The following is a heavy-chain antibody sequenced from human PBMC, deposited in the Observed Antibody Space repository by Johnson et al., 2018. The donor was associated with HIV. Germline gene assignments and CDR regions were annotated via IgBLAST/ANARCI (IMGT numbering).Heavy chain of an antibody. D-gene: IGHD6-19*01. J-gene: IGHJ3*01. Sequence: VQLVESGGGVVQPGRSLRLSCAASRFSFRYYAMDWVRQAPGKGLEWVAFISSDGTNRNYADSVKGRFIISRDNSNNILFLQMSSLRSDDTAVYFCARVQRSGWFHTDAFDLWGQGTMVTVSS. CDR2: ISSDGTNR. V-gene: IGHV3-30*03. CDR3: ARVQRSGWFHTDAFDL. CDR1: RFSFRYYA.